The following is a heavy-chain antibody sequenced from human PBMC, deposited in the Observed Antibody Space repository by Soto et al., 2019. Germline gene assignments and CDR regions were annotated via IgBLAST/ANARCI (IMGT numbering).Heavy chain of an antibody. D-gene: IGHD3-16*01. CDR1: GFTFSSYA. V-gene: IGHV3-30-3*01. Sequence: QVQLLESGGGVVQPGRSLRLSCAASGFTFSSYAMHWVRQAPGKGLEWVAVISYDGSNKYYADSVKGRFTISRDNSKNTLYLQMNSLRAEDTAVYYCARERGGDDVAGFDPWGQGTLVTVSS. CDR2: ISYDGSNK. J-gene: IGHJ5*02. CDR3: ARERGGDDVAGFDP.